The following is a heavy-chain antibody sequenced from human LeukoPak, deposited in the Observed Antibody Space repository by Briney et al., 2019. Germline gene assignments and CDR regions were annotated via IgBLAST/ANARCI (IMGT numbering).Heavy chain of an antibody. CDR2: IKQDGSQK. CDR3: ASCGYGGNCYLDY. Sequence: GGSLRLSCAVSGFTFSNFWMSWVRQAPGNGLEWVANIKQDGSQKYYVDSVKGRFTISRDNAKNSLHLQMNSLRAEDTAVYYCASCGYGGNCYLDYWGQGTLVTVSS. D-gene: IGHD4-23*01. CDR1: GFTFSNFW. V-gene: IGHV3-7*01. J-gene: IGHJ4*02.